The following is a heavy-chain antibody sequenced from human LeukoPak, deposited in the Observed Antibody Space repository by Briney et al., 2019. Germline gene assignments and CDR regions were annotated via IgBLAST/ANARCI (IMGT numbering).Heavy chain of an antibody. V-gene: IGHV3-23*01. J-gene: IGHJ5*02. D-gene: IGHD2-2*01. CDR2: ISGSGGST. CDR3: AKIDGYCSGTSCYSGWFDP. CDR1: GFTFSSYA. Sequence: PGGSLRLSCAASGFTFSSYAMSWVRQAPGKGLEWVSAISGSGGSTYYVDSVKGRFTISRDNSKNTLYLQMNSLRAEDTAVYYCAKIDGYCSGTSCYSGWFDPWGQGTLVTVSS.